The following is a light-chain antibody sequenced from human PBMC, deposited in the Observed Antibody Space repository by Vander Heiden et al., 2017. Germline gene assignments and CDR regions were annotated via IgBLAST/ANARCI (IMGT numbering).Light chain of an antibody. J-gene: IGKJ3*01. V-gene: IGKV1-8*01. CDR1: QGISSY. CDR2: AAS. CDR3: LQDYSYPRT. Sequence: AIRMTQSPSSFPASTGDRVTITCRASQGISSYLAWYQQKPGKAPKLLIYAASTLQSGVPSRFSGSGSGTDFTLTISCLQSEDFATYYCLQDYSYPRTFGPGTKVDIK.